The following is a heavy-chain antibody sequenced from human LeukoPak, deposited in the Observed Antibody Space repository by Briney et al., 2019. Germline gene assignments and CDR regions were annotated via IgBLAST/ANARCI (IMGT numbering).Heavy chain of an antibody. CDR2: IYHSGST. CDR1: GYSISSGYY. Sequence: SETPSLTCTVSGYSISSGYYWGWIRQPPGKGLEWIGSIYHSGSTYYNPSLKSRVTISVDTSKNQFSLKLSSVTAADTAVYYCARDHDSSGYAFDIWGQGTMVTVSS. D-gene: IGHD3-22*01. V-gene: IGHV4-38-2*02. CDR3: ARDHDSSGYAFDI. J-gene: IGHJ3*02.